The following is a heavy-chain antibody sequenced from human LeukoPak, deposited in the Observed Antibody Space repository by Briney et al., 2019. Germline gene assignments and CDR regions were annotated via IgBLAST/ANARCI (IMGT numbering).Heavy chain of an antibody. Sequence: ASVKVSCKASGYTFTSYDINWVRQATGQGLEWMGWISVYNGNTNYAQKVQGRVTMTTDTSTNTAYMELRSLRSDDTAVYYCARDRRYFDWLLSIRDAFDIWGQGTMVTVSS. D-gene: IGHD3-9*01. CDR2: ISVYNGNT. CDR1: GYTFTSYD. V-gene: IGHV1-18*01. J-gene: IGHJ3*02. CDR3: ARDRRYFDWLLSIRDAFDI.